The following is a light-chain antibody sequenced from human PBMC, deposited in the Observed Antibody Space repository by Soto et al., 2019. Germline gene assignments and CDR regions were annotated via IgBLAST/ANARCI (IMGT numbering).Light chain of an antibody. CDR1: QYSGRY. V-gene: IGKV1-39*01. CDR2: AAS. Sequence: DIRVCKSPAALSSYVGKRAPTPCRAGQYSGRYLDWYQQKPGKAPKLLIYAASSLHSGIPARFSGSGSGTDFTLTISSLQPEDFAAYSCRQSYRSPSTFGEGTKVDIK. CDR3: RQSYRSPST. J-gene: IGKJ4*02.